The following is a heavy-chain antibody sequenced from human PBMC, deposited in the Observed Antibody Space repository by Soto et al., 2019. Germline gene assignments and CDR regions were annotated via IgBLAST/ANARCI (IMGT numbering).Heavy chain of an antibody. V-gene: IGHV3-74*01. CDR3: VRGASSGYYRIDY. CDR2: ISPDGKNT. D-gene: IGHD3-22*01. Sequence: WGSLRLSCAASGFTFSSYWMHWARQVPGKGLVWVSRISPDGKNTNYADSVKGRFTISRDNAKNTVFLQMNSLRVEDMAVYYCVRGASSGYYRIDYWGQGALVTVSS. CDR1: GFTFSSYW. J-gene: IGHJ4*02.